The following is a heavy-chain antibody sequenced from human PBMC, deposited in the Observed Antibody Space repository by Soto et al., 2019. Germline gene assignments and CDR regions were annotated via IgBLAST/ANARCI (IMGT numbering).Heavy chain of an antibody. V-gene: IGHV1-18*01. CDR1: GYTFISYG. CDR2: ISAYNGNT. CDR3: ARDDLRIAAAGTGFGR. J-gene: IGHJ5*02. Sequence: VASVKVSCKASGYTFISYGISWVRQAPGQGLEWMGWISAYNGNTNYAQKLQGRVTMTTDTSTSTAYMELRSLRSDDTAVYYCARDDLRIAAAGTGFGRWGQGTLVTVSS. D-gene: IGHD6-13*01.